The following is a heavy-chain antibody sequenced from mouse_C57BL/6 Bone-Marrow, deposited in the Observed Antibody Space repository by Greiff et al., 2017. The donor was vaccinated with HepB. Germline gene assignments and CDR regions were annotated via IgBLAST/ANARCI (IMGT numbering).Heavy chain of an antibody. J-gene: IGHJ3*01. CDR1: GYTFTDYN. V-gene: IGHV1-18*01. Sequence: EVKLQESGPELVKPGASVKIPCKASGYTFTDYNMDWVKQSHGKSLEWIGAINPNNGGTIYNQKFKGKATLTVDESSSTAYMELRSLTSEDTAVYYCAITGTRGFAYWGQGTLVTVSA. D-gene: IGHD4-1*01. CDR3: AITGTRGFAY. CDR2: INPNNGGT.